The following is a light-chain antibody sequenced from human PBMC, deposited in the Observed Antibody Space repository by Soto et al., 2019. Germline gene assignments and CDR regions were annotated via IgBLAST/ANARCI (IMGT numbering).Light chain of an antibody. V-gene: IGLV2-8*01. CDR2: EVS. J-gene: IGLJ1*01. Sequence: QAVVTQPPSASGSPGQSVTISCTGTSSDVGDDNYVSWYQRHPGKAPKLMISEVSKRPSGVPDRFSGSKSGNTASLTVSGLQAEDEADYYCSSYAGSNNFVFGTGTKLTVL. CDR1: SSDVGDDNY. CDR3: SSYAGSNNFV.